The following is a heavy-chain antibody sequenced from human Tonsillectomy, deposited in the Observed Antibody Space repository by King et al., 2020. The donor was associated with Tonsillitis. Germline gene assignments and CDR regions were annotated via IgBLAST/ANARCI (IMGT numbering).Heavy chain of an antibody. CDR2: IYSGGRQ. CDR3: ARHDYSNYYFDY. Sequence: VQLVETGGGLIQPGGSLRLSCAASGFTVSSNYMSWVRQAPGKGLEWVAVIYSGGRQYYAVSAKGRFTISRDNSKNTLYLQMNSLRAEDTAVYYCARHDYSNYYFDYWGQGTLVTVSS. J-gene: IGHJ4*02. D-gene: IGHD4-11*01. CDR1: GFTVSSNY. V-gene: IGHV3-53*02.